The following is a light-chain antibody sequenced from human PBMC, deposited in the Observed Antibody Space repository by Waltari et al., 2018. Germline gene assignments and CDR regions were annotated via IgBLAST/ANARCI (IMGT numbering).Light chain of an antibody. V-gene: IGLV2-11*01. J-gene: IGLJ1*01. CDR1: SRDVGGNHY. Sequence: QSALTQPRSVSGSPGQSVTISCTGTSRDVGGNHYVSWFQQHPGKVPKLLIYDVSERPSDVPDRFSGSKSANTASLTISGLQTEDEADYYCCSFAGSYTFVVGTGTRVTVL. CDR3: CSFAGSYTFV. CDR2: DVS.